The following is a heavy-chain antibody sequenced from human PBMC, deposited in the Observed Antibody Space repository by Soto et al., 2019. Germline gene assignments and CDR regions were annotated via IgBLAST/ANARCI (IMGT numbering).Heavy chain of an antibody. V-gene: IGHV4-30-4*01. CDR2: IYYSGST. Sequence: PSETLSLTCTFSVVSISSGDYYWSWIRQPPGKGLEWIGYIYYSGSTYYNPSLKSRVTISVDTSKNQFSLRLSSVTAADTAVYYCARDYPANYDILTGYTGYYGMDVWGQGTTVTVSS. J-gene: IGHJ6*02. CDR3: ARDYPANYDILTGYTGYYGMDV. CDR1: VVSISSGDYY. D-gene: IGHD3-9*01.